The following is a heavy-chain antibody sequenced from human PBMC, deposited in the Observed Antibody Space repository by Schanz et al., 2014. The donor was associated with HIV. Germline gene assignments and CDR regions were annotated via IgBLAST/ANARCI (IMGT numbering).Heavy chain of an antibody. Sequence: EVQLVGSGGGLVKPGGSLRLSCAASGFTFSSYSLNWVRQAPGKGLEWVSSISSRSRDKDYADSVKGRFTISRDNAKNSLYLQMNSLRAEDTAVYHCAKVARWDYYNMDVWGQGTTVTVSS. J-gene: IGHJ6*02. CDR1: GFTFSSYS. V-gene: IGHV3-21*01. CDR3: AKVARWDYYNMDV. CDR2: ISSRSRDK.